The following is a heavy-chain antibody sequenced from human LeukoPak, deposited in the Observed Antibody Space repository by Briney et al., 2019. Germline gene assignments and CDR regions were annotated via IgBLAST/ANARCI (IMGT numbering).Heavy chain of an antibody. Sequence: SEALSLTCAVYGGSFSGYYWSWIRQPPGKGLEWIGEINHSGSTNYNPSLKSRVTISVDTSKNQFSLKLSSVTAADTAVYYCSRSYFDYWGQGTLVTVSS. CDR1: GGSFSGYY. V-gene: IGHV4-34*01. J-gene: IGHJ4*02. CDR2: INHSGST. CDR3: SRSYFDY.